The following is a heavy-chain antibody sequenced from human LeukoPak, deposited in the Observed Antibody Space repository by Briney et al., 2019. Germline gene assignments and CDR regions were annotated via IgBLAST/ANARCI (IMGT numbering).Heavy chain of an antibody. Sequence: GGSLRLSSAASGFTFSSYAMHWVRQAPGKGLEWVAVISYDGSNKYYADSVKGRFTISRDNSKNTLYLQMNSLRAEDTAVYYCARVAAAGTTTLIWWFDPWGQGTLVTVSS. D-gene: IGHD6-13*01. J-gene: IGHJ5*02. CDR3: ARVAAAGTTTLIWWFDP. CDR2: ISYDGSNK. V-gene: IGHV3-30*01. CDR1: GFTFSSYA.